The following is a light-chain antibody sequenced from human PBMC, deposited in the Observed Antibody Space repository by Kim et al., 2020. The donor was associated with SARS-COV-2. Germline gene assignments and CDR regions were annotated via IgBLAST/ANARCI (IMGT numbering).Light chain of an antibody. J-gene: IGLJ7*01. CDR3: SSYGGINNMV. Sequence: QSALTQPASASGSPGQSVTISCTGTSSDVGGYNYVSWYQQHPGTAPKLLIYGVSQRPSGVPGRFSGSKSGNTASLTVSGLQAEDEADYYCSSYGGINNMVFGGGTQLTVL. V-gene: IGLV2-8*01. CDR2: GVS. CDR1: SSDVGGYNY.